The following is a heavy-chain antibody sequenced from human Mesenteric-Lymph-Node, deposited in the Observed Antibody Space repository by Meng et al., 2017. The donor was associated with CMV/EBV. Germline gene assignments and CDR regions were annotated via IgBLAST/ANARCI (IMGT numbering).Heavy chain of an antibody. V-gene: IGHV2-5*02. J-gene: IGHJ4*02. CDR1: GCSVSTSEGV. CDR3: GYDSSGYYRF. Sequence: LLCCVAGCSVSTSEGVVCVRRQPAGKAVEVLALIYEDDDKWYSPSVKSRLTITKDNAKNQVVVAMTNMDPVDTATYYCGYDSSGYYRFWGQGALVTVSS. D-gene: IGHD3-22*01. CDR2: IYEDDDK.